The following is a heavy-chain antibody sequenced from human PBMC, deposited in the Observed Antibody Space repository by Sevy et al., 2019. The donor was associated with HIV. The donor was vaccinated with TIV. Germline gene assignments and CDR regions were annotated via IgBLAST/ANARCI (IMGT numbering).Heavy chain of an antibody. CDR2: INYSGST. J-gene: IGHJ6*02. CDR3: AGESYDILPGSRGMDV. D-gene: IGHD3-9*01. Sequence: SETLSLTCTVSGGSISSYYWSWIRQPPGKRLEWIGYINYSGSTNYNPSLKSRVTITVDTSKNQFSLKLRSVTAADTAVYYCAGESYDILPGSRGMDVWGQGTTVTVSS. V-gene: IGHV4-59*01. CDR1: GGSISSYY.